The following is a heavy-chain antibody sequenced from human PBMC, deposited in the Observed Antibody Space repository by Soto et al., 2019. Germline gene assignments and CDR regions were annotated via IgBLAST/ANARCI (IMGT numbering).Heavy chain of an antibody. CDR1: GYTFTSYG. D-gene: IGHD3-22*01. CDR2: ISAYNGNT. CDR3: ARVGLNYYDSSGYPKVDYYYYYGMDV. Sequence: ASVKVSCKASGYTFTSYGISWVRQAPGQGLEWMGWISAYNGNTNYAQKLQGRVTMTTDTSTSTAYMELRSLRSDDTAVYYCARVGLNYYDSSGYPKVDYYYYYGMDVWGQGTTVTVSS. J-gene: IGHJ6*02. V-gene: IGHV1-18*01.